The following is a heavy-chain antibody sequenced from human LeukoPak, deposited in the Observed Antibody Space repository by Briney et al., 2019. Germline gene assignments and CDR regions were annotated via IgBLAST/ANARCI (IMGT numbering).Heavy chain of an antibody. Sequence: SGGSLRLSCAASGLTFSSYAMHWVRQAPGKGLEYVSAISNNWGTTYYANSVRGRFTISRDNSKNTLYLQMGSLRAEDKAVYYCARVNGSGSYYDYWGQGTLVTVSS. CDR3: ARVNGSGSYYDY. J-gene: IGHJ4*02. D-gene: IGHD3-10*01. CDR2: ISNNWGTT. CDR1: GLTFSSYA. V-gene: IGHV3-64*01.